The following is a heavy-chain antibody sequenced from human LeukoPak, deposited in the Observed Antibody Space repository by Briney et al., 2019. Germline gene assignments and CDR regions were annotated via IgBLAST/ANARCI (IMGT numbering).Heavy chain of an antibody. J-gene: IGHJ6*02. D-gene: IGHD5-12*01. CDR2: MNNGPGAT. Sequence: PGGSLRPSCAASGFSLSTSPMSWVRQPPGKGLEWVSAMNNGPGATFYRDSVRGRFTISRDDSKSTLYLQMNSLRAEDTGTYYCAKTHYDLLDVWGQGTTVTVSS. V-gene: IGHV3-23*01. CDR3: AKTHYDLLDV. CDR1: GFSLSTSP.